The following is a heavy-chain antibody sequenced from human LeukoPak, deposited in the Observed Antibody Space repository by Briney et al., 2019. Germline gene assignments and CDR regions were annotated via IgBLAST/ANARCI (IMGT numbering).Heavy chain of an antibody. D-gene: IGHD4-17*01. V-gene: IGHV4-59*01. J-gene: IGHJ4*02. Sequence: SETLSLTCAVYGGSISSYYWSWIRQPPGKGLEWIGYIYYSGSTNYNPSLKSRVTISVDTSKNQFSLKLSSVTAADTAVYYCATSTVTTLYFDYWGQGTLVTVSS. CDR2: IYYSGST. CDR1: GGSISSYY. CDR3: ATSTVTTLYFDY.